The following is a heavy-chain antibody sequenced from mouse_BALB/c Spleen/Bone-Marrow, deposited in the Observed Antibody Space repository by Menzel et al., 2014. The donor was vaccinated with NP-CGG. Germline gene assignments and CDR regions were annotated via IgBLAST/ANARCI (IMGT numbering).Heavy chain of an antibody. V-gene: IGHV5-15*02. CDR1: GFTFSDYG. CDR2: ISNLAYSI. CDR3: ARALGYGSRFDH. D-gene: IGHD1-1*01. Sequence: EVQLVESGGGLVQPGGSRKLSCAASGFTFSDYGMAWVRQAPGKGPEWVAFISNLAYSIYYTDTVTGRFTISRENAKNTLYQQMSSLRSEDTAMYYCARALGYGSRFDHWGQGTTLTGSS. J-gene: IGHJ2*01.